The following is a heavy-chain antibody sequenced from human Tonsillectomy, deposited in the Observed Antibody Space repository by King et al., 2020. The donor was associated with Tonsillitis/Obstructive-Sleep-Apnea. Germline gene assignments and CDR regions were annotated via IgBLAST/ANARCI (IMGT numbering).Heavy chain of an antibody. V-gene: IGHV4-39*01. CDR3: ARSLGTIFGRIDP. J-gene: IGHJ5*02. CDR2: IYYSGST. D-gene: IGHD3-3*01. CDR1: GGSIGSSSYY. Sequence: LQLQESGPGLVKPSETLSLTCTVSGGSIGSSSYYWAWIRQPPGKGLEWIGSIYYSGSTYYNPSLKSRVTISVDTSKNQFSLKLSSVTAADTAVYYCARSLGTIFGRIDPWGQGTLVTVSS.